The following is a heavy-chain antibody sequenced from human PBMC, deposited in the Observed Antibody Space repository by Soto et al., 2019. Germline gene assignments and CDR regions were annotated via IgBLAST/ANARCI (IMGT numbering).Heavy chain of an antibody. Sequence: QVQLVQSGPEVKKPGASVKVSCRASGYTFTAYYIHWVRQAPGQGLEWVGWINAHSGGTNYAQKFQDWVTMTRDTSINTAYLELSRLRSDDTAVYSCARDPGAGAYVLLTWYFDLWGHGTLVTVSS. D-gene: IGHD4-17*01. CDR1: GYTFTAYY. CDR3: ARDPGAGAYVLLTWYFDL. J-gene: IGHJ2*01. V-gene: IGHV1-2*04. CDR2: INAHSGGT.